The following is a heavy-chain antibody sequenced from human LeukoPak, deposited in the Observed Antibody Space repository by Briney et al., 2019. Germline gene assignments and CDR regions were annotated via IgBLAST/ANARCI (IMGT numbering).Heavy chain of an antibody. V-gene: IGHV4-59*01. CDR1: GGSINSYY. CDR3: ARVSEISGYPYYFDY. J-gene: IGHJ4*02. Sequence: PSETLSLTCTVSGGSINSYYWTWIRQPPGKGLEWIANVYNSGSTNYNPSLKSRVTISVDMFKNQFSLKLTSVTAADTAVYYCARVSEISGYPYYFDYWGQGTLVTVSS. D-gene: IGHD3-22*01. CDR2: VYNSGST.